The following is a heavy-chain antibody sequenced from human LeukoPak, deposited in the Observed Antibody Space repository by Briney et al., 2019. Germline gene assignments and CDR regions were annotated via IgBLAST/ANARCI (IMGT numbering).Heavy chain of an antibody. CDR3: ASGAHPLFWSGYPSFYYYYGMDV. J-gene: IGHJ6*02. CDR2: IKQDGSEK. D-gene: IGHD3-3*01. Sequence: PGGSLRLSCAASGFTFSSYWMSWVRQAPGKGLEWVANIKQDGSEKYYVDSVKGRFTISRDNAKNSLYLQMNSLRAEDTAVYYCASGAHPLFWSGYPSFYYYYGMDVWGQGTTVTVSS. V-gene: IGHV3-7*01. CDR1: GFTFSSYW.